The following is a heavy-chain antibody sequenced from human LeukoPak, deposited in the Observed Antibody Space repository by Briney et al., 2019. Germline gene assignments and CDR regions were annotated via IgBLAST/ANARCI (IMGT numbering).Heavy chain of an antibody. J-gene: IGHJ4*02. CDR2: IWYDGSKK. V-gene: IGHV3-33*01. CDR3: ARSGQEYSYGYVPYYFDY. CDR1: GFTFSSYG. Sequence: GGSLRLSCAASGFTFSSYGMHWVRQAPGKGLEWVAVIWYDGSKKYYADSVKGRFTISRDNSKNTLYLQMNSLRAEDTAVYYCARSGQEYSYGYVPYYFDYWGQGTLVTVSS. D-gene: IGHD5-18*01.